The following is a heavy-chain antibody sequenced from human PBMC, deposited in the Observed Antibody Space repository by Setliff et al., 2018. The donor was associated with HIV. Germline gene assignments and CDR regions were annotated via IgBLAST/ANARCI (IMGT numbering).Heavy chain of an antibody. V-gene: IGHV3-53*01. CDR1: GFTFSNFA. J-gene: IGHJ4*02. CDR3: AKGGYGGAYYVAGY. CDR2: IYKAGKT. D-gene: IGHD5-18*01. Sequence: GGSLRLSCTASGFTFSNFAITWVRQAPGKGLEWVTLIYKAGKTYYADFVKGRFTIARDDTKNTVSLQMTNLEPGDTAMYYCAKGGYGGAYYVAGYWGQGTKVTVSS.